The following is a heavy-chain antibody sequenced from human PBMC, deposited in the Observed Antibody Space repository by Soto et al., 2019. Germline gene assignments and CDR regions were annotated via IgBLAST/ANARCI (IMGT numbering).Heavy chain of an antibody. J-gene: IGHJ4*02. D-gene: IGHD3-16*02. CDR3: ARGGDSDPMITFGGVIVMSLDY. CDR1: GFTFSSYG. Sequence: GGSLRLSCAASGFTFSSYGMHWVRQAPGKGLEWVAVIWYDGSNKYYADSVKGRFTISRDNSKNTLYLQMNSLRAEDTAVYYCARGGDSDPMITFGGVIVMSLDYWGQGTLVTVSS. CDR2: IWYDGSNK. V-gene: IGHV3-33*01.